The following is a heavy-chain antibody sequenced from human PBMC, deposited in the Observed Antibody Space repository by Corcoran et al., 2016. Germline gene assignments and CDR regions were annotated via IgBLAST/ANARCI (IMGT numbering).Heavy chain of an antibody. CDR1: GYTFTSYY. J-gene: IGHJ5*02. CDR2: INPSGGST. V-gene: IGHV1-46*01. CDR3: ARLNFDWLRGGGWIDP. Sequence: QVQLVQSGAEVKKPGASVKVSCKASGYTFTSYYMHWVRQAPGQGLEWMGIINPSGGSTSYAQKFQGRVTMTRDTSTSTVYMELSSLRSEDTAVYYCARLNFDWLRGGGWIDPWGQGTLVTVSS. D-gene: IGHD3-9*01.